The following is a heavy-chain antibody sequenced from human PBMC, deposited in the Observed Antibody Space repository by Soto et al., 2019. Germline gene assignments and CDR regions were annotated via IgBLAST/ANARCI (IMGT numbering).Heavy chain of an antibody. CDR2: ISSSSSTI. V-gene: IGHV3-48*02. Sequence: GGSLRLSCAASGFTFSSYSMNWVRQAPGKGLEWVSYISSSSSTIYYADSVKGRFTISRDNAKNSLYLQMNRLRDEDTAVYYCARERSHYGVDYLGSDFYYWGQGTLVTVSS. D-gene: IGHD4-17*01. J-gene: IGHJ4*02. CDR3: ARERSHYGVDYLGSDFYY. CDR1: GFTFSSYS.